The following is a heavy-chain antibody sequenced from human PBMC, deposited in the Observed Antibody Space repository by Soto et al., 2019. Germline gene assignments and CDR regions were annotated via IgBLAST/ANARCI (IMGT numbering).Heavy chain of an antibody. V-gene: IGHV3-30*18. CDR3: AKLLVTSTTGDAFDI. J-gene: IGHJ3*02. CDR1: GFTFSSYG. Sequence: GGSLRLSCAASGFTFSSYGMHWVRQAPGKGLEWVAVISYDGSNKYYADSVKGRFTISRDNSKNTLYLQMNSLRAEDTAVYYCAKLLVTSTTGDAFDIWGQGTMVTVSS. D-gene: IGHD5-12*01. CDR2: ISYDGSNK.